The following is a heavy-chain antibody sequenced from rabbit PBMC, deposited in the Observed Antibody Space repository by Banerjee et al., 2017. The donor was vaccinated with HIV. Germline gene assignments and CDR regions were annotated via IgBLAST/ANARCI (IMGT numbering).Heavy chain of an antibody. CDR1: GIDFISYYY. Sequence: QQQLEESGGGLVQPEGSLTLTCKASGIDFISYYYMCWVRQAPGKGLEWIACINTISGDTDYASSAKSPFSISKTSSTRMTLQMNTLTAADAGAYFCARGDWLNLWGPGTLVTVS. J-gene: IGHJ4*01. V-gene: IGHV1S45*01. D-gene: IGHD4-1*01. CDR3: ARGDWLNL. CDR2: INTISGDT.